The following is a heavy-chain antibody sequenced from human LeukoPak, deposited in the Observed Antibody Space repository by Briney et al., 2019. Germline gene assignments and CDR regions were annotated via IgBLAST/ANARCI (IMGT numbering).Heavy chain of an antibody. CDR2: ISGSGSTI. J-gene: IGHJ4*02. CDR3: AYTNNLKY. CDR1: AFTFSSYE. V-gene: IGHV3-48*03. Sequence: PGGSLRLSCAASAFTFSSYEMNWVRQAPGKGLEWLSYISGSGSTIYYADSVKGRFTISRDNAKNSLYLQMNSLRAEDTAVYYCAYTNNLKYWGQGTLVTVSS. D-gene: IGHD3-16*01.